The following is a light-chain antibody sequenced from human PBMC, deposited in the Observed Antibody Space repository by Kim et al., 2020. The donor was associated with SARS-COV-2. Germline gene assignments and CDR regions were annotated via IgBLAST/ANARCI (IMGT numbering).Light chain of an antibody. Sequence: ASVGARVTITCRASQSISSWLAWYQQKPGKAPKLLIYKASSLESGVPSRFSGSGSGTEFTLTISSLQPDDFATYYCQQYNSYPLTFGGGTKVDIK. CDR2: KAS. J-gene: IGKJ4*01. CDR1: QSISSW. CDR3: QQYNSYPLT. V-gene: IGKV1-5*03.